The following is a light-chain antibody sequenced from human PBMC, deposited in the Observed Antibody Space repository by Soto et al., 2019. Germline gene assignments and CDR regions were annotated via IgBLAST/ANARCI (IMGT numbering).Light chain of an antibody. Sequence: QSVLTQPPSASGTPVQRVAISCSGTRSNIGSNPVNWFQQLPGTAPKLLIYGSDQRPSRVPDRFSGSKSGTSASLAISGLQSEDEADYYCAAWDDSLFGPVFGGGTKLTVL. J-gene: IGLJ2*01. CDR1: RSNIGSNP. CDR3: AAWDDSLFGPV. V-gene: IGLV1-44*01. CDR2: GSD.